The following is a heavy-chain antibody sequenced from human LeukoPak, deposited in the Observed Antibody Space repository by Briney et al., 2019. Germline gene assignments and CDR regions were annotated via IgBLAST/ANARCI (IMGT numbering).Heavy chain of an antibody. D-gene: IGHD3-9*01. Sequence: PGGSLRLSCAASGFTFSSYWMSWVRQAPGKGLEWVANIKQDGSEKYYVDSVKGRFTISRDNAKNSLYLQMNSLRAEDTAVYYCARDGAENYDILTGQIPSYGMDVWGQGTTVTVSS. CDR1: GFTFSSYW. CDR3: ARDGAENYDILTGQIPSYGMDV. V-gene: IGHV3-7*01. CDR2: IKQDGSEK. J-gene: IGHJ6*02.